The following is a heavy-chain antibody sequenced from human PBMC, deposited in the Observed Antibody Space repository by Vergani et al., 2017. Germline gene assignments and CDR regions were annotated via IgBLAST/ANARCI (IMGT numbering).Heavy chain of an antibody. CDR2: ISYDGSEK. CDR3: VREGFREDCSSASCLGDY. J-gene: IGHJ4*02. V-gene: IGHV3-30-3*01. D-gene: IGHD2-2*01. Sequence: QVQLVESGGGVVQPGRSLRLSCTASGLTFTGYALDWVRQAPGKGLEWVECISYDGSEKYYADSVKDRFTISRDDSKNTVYLQMNSLRADDTAVYFCVREGFREDCSSASCLGDYCCQESQVAISS. CDR1: GLTFTGYA.